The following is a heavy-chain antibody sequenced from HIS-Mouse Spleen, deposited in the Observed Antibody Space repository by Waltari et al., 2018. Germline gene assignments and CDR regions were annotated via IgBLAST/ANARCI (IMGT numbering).Heavy chain of an antibody. CDR2: INHSGST. J-gene: IGHJ3*02. Sequence: QVQLQQWGAGLLKPSETLSLTCAVYGVSFSGYYWSWIRQPPGKGLEWIGEINHSGSTNYNPPLKSRVTISVDTSKNQFSLKLSSVTAADTAVYYCARAVDIVATIDAFDIWGQGTMVTVSS. CDR1: GVSFSGYY. D-gene: IGHD5-12*01. CDR3: ARAVDIVATIDAFDI. V-gene: IGHV4-34*01.